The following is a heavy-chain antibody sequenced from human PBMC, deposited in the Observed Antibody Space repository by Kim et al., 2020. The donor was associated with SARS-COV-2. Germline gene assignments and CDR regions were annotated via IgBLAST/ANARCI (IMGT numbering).Heavy chain of an antibody. J-gene: IGHJ4*02. Sequence: ASVKVSCKASGNTFTDYYIHWVRQAPGQGLEWMGRITPNNGGTNYSQNFQGRVTMTRDTSITTAYMELSSLTPDDTAVYYCARATIATAGIVMDFWGQG. D-gene: IGHD6-13*01. CDR3: ARATIATAGIVMDF. V-gene: IGHV1-2*06. CDR2: ITPNNGGT. CDR1: GNTFTDYY.